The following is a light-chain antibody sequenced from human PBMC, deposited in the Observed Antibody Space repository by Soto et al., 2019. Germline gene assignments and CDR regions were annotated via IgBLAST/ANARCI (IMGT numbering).Light chain of an antibody. J-gene: IGLJ1*01. CDR1: SSDVGSCKF. CDR2: EVS. Sequence: QSALTQPASVSGSPGQSITISCTGTSSDVGSCKFVSWYQHHPGKAPKLMIYEVSNRPSGVSNRFSGSKFGNTASLTISGLQPEDEADYHCSSCTTTGSYVFGPGTKVTVL. V-gene: IGLV2-14*01. CDR3: SSCTTTGSYV.